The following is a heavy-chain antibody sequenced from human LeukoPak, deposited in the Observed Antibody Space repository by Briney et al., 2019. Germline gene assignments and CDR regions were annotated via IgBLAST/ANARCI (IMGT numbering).Heavy chain of an antibody. V-gene: IGHV3-23*01. CDR3: AKDPDYYDSSGYYYAFWGDY. CDR2: ISGSGGST. CDR1: GFSFSSYA. Sequence: GGSLRLSCAGSGFSFSSYAMSWVRQAPGKGLEWVSAISGSGGSTYYADSVKGRFTISRDNSKNTLYLQMNSLRAEDTAVYYCAKDPDYYDSSGYYYAFWGDYWGQGTLVTVSS. D-gene: IGHD3-22*01. J-gene: IGHJ4*02.